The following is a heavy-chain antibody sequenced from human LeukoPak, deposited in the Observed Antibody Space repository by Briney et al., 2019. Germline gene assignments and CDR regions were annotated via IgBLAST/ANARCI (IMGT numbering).Heavy chain of an antibody. CDR3: GTGRYCSGGSCFYYYYGMDV. CDR2: IIPIFGTA. Sequence: SVKVSCKASGGTFSSYAISWVRQAPGQGLEWMGGIIPIFGTANYAQKFQGRVTITADESTSTAYMELSSLRSEDTAVYYCGTGRYCSGGSCFYYYYGMDVWGQGTTGTVSS. J-gene: IGHJ6*02. V-gene: IGHV1-69*01. D-gene: IGHD2-15*01. CDR1: GGTFSSYA.